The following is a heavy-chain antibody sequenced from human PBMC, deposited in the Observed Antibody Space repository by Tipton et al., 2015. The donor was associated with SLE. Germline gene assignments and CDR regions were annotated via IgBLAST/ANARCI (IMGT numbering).Heavy chain of an antibody. V-gene: IGHV3-7*03. CDR2: IDQDGTEK. CDR3: AKEAPGGALDY. J-gene: IGHJ4*02. D-gene: IGHD3-10*01. Sequence: SLRLSCAASGFTFSSYEMNWVRQAPGKGLEWVANIDQDGTEKKYVDSVKGRFTISRDNAKNSLDLQMNSLRAEDTAAYYCAKEAPGGALDYWGQGILVTVSS. CDR1: GFTFSSYE.